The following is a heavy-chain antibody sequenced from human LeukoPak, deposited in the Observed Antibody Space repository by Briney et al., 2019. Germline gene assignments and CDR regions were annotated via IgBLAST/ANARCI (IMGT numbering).Heavy chain of an antibody. CDR1: GYTFTSYD. D-gene: IGHD2-15*01. J-gene: IGHJ6*02. CDR2: MNPNSGNT. V-gene: IGHV1-8*01. CDR3: ARGGGYCSGGSCYPGGFYYYYGMDV. Sequence: GASVKVSCKASGYTFTSYDINWVRQATGQGLEWMGWMNPNSGNTGYAQKFLGRVTMTRNTSISTAYMELSSLRSEDTAVYYCARGGGYCSGGSCYPGGFYYYYGMDVWGQGTTVTVSS.